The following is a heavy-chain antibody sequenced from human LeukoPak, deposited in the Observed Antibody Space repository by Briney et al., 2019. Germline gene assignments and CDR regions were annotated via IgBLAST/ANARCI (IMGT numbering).Heavy chain of an antibody. CDR3: ATYTHWVAGDV. Sequence: GSLRLSCAASGFTLSDSWISWVRQAPGKGLKWVANMNQDGSAKDYVDSVKGRFTISRDNARNSLYLQMSSLRPEDTAVYYCATYTHWVAGDVWGQGTTVTVSS. D-gene: IGHD3-16*01. J-gene: IGHJ6*02. CDR2: MNQDGSAK. V-gene: IGHV3-7*01. CDR1: GFTLSDSW.